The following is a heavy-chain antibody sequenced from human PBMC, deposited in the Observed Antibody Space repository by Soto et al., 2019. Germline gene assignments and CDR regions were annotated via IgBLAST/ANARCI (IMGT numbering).Heavy chain of an antibody. J-gene: IGHJ5*02. CDR3: AKEGSSWYANWFDP. Sequence: GGSLRLSCAASGFTFSSYGMHWVRQAPGKGLEWVAVISYDGSNKYYADSVKGRFTISRDNSKNTLYLQMNSLRAEDTAVYYCAKEGSSWYANWFDPWGQGTLVTVSS. V-gene: IGHV3-30*18. CDR1: GFTFSSYG. CDR2: ISYDGSNK. D-gene: IGHD6-13*01.